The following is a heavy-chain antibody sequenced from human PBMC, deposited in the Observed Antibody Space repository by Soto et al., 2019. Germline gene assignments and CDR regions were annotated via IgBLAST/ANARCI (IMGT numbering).Heavy chain of an antibody. CDR2: IKSNADRGTA. CDR3: TPSLTMIRGVSYGLDV. Sequence: EVQLVESGGGLVRPGGSLRLSCAASGFTFSDAWMSWVRQAPGKGLEWVGRIKSNADRGTADYAAPVKGRFTISRDDSTSTLFLQMNSLKTEDTAVYFCTPSLTMIRGVSYGLDVWGQGTTVAVSS. V-gene: IGHV3-15*01. J-gene: IGHJ6*02. D-gene: IGHD3-10*01. CDR1: GFTFSDAW.